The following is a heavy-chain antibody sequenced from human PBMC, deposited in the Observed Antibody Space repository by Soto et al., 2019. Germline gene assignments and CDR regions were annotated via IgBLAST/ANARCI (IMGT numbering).Heavy chain of an antibody. V-gene: IGHV3-7*01. CDR3: ARGTKYPGIDY. Sequence: EVQLVESGGDLVQPGGSLRLSCAASGFTFSSYWMNWVRQAPGKGLEWLVNINEDGSAKSYVDSVKGRFTVSRDNAKTSLYLQMNSLRDEDTAVYYCARGTKYPGIDYWGQGSLVTVSS. CDR1: GFTFSSYW. J-gene: IGHJ4*02. D-gene: IGHD3-10*01. CDR2: INEDGSAK.